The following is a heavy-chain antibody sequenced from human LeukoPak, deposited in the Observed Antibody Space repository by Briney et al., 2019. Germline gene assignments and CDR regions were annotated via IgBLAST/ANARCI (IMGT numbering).Heavy chain of an antibody. V-gene: IGHV1-2*02. D-gene: IGHD1-26*01. CDR2: INPNSGGT. Sequence: GASVKVSCKASGYTFTGYYMHWVRQAPGQGLEWMGWINPNSGGTNYAQKFQGRVTMTRDTFISTAYMELSRLRSDDTAVYYCARDQAPLPFVVGATNRFDPWGQGTLVTVSS. CDR1: GYTFTGYY. J-gene: IGHJ5*02. CDR3: ARDQAPLPFVVGATNRFDP.